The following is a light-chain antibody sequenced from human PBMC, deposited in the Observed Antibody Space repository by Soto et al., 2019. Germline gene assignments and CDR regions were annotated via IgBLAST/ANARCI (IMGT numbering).Light chain of an antibody. Sequence: TQCPAALSVSQGEGATPAWRARQRIXSNLVWYQRKPGQATRLLISDESNRATGIPARFSGSGSGRDFTLTISSLEPEEFSVSYCQQRSNWPPRTFGQGTRLEIK. J-gene: IGKJ5*01. CDR1: QRIXSN. V-gene: IGKV3-11*02. CDR3: QQRSNWPPRT. CDR2: DES.